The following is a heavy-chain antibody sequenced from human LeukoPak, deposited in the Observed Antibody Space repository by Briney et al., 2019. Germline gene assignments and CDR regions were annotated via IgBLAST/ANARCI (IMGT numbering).Heavy chain of an antibody. CDR3: ARGGSGYDQYNWFDP. D-gene: IGHD5-12*01. V-gene: IGHV5-51*01. CDR1: GYSFTSYW. Sequence: GESLKISCKGSGYSFTSYWIGWVRQMPGKGLEWMGIIYPGDSDTRYSPPFQGQVTISADKSISTAYLQWSSLKASDTAMYYCARGGSGYDQYNWFDPWGKGTTVTVSS. J-gene: IGHJ5*01. CDR2: IYPGDSDT.